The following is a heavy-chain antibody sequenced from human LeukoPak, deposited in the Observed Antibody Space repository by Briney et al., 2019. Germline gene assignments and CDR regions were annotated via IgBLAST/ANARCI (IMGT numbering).Heavy chain of an antibody. D-gene: IGHD3-3*02. J-gene: IGHJ3*02. V-gene: IGHV4-30-2*01. CDR3: ARAFRAFDI. CDR1: GGSISSGGYY. CDR2: IYHSGST. Sequence: SETLSLTCTVSGGSISSGGYYWSWLRQPPGKGLEWIGYIYHSGSTYYNPSLKSRVTISVDRSKNQFSLKLSSVTAADTAVYYCARAFRAFDIWGQGTLVTVSS.